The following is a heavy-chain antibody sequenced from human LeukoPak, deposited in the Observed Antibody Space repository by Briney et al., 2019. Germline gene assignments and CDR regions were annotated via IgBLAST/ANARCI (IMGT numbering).Heavy chain of an antibody. CDR3: ASTYYDILTGYPKYNWFDP. CDR1: GGSISSGDYY. CDR2: IYYSGST. D-gene: IGHD3-9*01. V-gene: IGHV4-30-4*01. Sequence: SETLSLTCTVSGGSISSGDYYWSWIRQPPGKGLEWIGYIYYSGSTYYNPSLKSRVTISIDTSKNQFSLKLSSVTAADTAVYYCASTYYDILTGYPKYNWFDPWGQGTLVTVSS. J-gene: IGHJ5*02.